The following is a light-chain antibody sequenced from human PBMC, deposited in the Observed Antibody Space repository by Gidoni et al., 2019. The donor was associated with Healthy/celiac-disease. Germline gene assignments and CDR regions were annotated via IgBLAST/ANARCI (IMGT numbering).Light chain of an antibody. CDR1: SSAVGNYNL. CDR3: CSYAGGSTVV. V-gene: IGLV2-23*02. J-gene: IGLJ2*01. CDR2: EVS. Sequence: QSALTQPAPVSGSPGQSITIFCPGTSSAVGNYNLVSWYQQHPGKAPKLMIYEVSKRPSGVSKRFSGSKSGNTASLTISGLQAEDEADYYCCSYAGGSTVVFGGGTKLTVL.